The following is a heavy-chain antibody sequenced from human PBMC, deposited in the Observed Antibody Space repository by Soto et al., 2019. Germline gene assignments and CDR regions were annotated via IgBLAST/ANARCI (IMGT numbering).Heavy chain of an antibody. CDR2: MNPNSGNT. D-gene: IGHD3-3*01. Sequence: QVQLVQSGADVKKPVASVKVSCKASGYTFTSYDSNWVRQATGQGLEWMGWMNPNSGNTGYAQKFQGRVTMTRNTSISTAYMELRSLRSEDTAVYYCARERTYFCDSWGKGTLVTVSS. V-gene: IGHV1-8*01. J-gene: IGHJ4*02. CDR3: ARERTYFCDS. CDR1: GYTFTSYD.